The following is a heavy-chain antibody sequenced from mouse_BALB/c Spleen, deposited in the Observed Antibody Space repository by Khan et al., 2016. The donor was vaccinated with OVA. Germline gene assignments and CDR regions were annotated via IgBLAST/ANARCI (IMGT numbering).Heavy chain of an antibody. D-gene: IGHD2-4*01. CDR2: IYPYNGGI. CDR1: GYTFTDYN. CDR3: ASSRCPGYDYCFDY. Sequence: VQLKQSGPELVKPGASGKISCKASGYTFTDYNMHWVKQSHGKSLEWIGYIYPYNGGIGYNQKFKSKATLTVDTSSSTAYMQISSLTSEDSAVCYSASSRCPGYDYCFDYWGQGTTLTVSS. V-gene: IGHV1S29*02. J-gene: IGHJ2*01.